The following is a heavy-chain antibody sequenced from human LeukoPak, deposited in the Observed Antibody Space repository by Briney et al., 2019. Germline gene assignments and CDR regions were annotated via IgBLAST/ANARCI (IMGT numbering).Heavy chain of an antibody. V-gene: IGHV3-11*01. CDR3: ARDGYCSSTSCYAGVAGYSY. J-gene: IGHJ4*02. CDR1: GFTFSDYY. D-gene: IGHD2-2*03. CDR2: ISSSGSTI. Sequence: RAGGSLRLSCAASGFTFSDYYMSWIRQAPGKGLEWVSYISSSGSTIYYADSVKGRFTISRDNAKNSLYLQMNSLRAEDTAVYYCARDGYCSSTSCYAGVAGYSYGGQGTLVSVST.